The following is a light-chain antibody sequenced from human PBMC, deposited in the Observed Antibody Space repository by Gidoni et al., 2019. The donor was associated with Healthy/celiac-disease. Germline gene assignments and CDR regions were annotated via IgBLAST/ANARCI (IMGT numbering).Light chain of an antibody. Sequence: SYELTQPPSVSVSPGQTASITCSGDKLGDKYACWYQQKPGQSPVSVIYEDTKRPSGFPERFSGSNSGNTATLTISGTQAMDEADYYCQAWDSSTVVFGGGTKLTVL. CDR2: EDT. CDR3: QAWDSSTVV. CDR1: KLGDKY. J-gene: IGLJ2*01. V-gene: IGLV3-1*01.